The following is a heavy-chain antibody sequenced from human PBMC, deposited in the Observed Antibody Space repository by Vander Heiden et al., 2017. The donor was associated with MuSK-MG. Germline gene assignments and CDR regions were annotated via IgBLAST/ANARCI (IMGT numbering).Heavy chain of an antibody. J-gene: IGHJ3*02. Sequence: QVQLLESGGGVVQPGRSLGLSCAASRFTLGDYGFHWVRQAPGKGLEWLAVISYDGRSTFYADSVKGRFTISRDNSKSTVFLQMNSLRPDDTALYYCARDGRWGADDAFDIWGQGTRVIVSS. V-gene: IGHV3-30*03. CDR1: RFTLGDYG. D-gene: IGHD1-26*01. CDR3: ARDGRWGADDAFDI. CDR2: ISYDGRST.